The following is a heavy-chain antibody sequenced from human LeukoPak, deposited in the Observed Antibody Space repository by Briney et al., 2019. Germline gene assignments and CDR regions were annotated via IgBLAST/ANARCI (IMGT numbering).Heavy chain of an antibody. J-gene: IGHJ3*02. Sequence: ASVKVSCKASGYTFTGYYMHWVRQAPGQGLEWMGWINPNSGGTNYAQKFQGRVTMTRDTSISTAYMELSRLRSDDTAVYYCARDLEWLRSRVDAFDIWGQGTMVTVSS. V-gene: IGHV1-2*02. CDR2: INPNSGGT. CDR1: GYTFTGYY. D-gene: IGHD5-12*01. CDR3: ARDLEWLRSRVDAFDI.